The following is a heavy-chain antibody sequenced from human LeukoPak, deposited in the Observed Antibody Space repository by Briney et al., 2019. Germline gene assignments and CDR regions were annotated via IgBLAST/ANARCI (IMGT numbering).Heavy chain of an antibody. D-gene: IGHD3-10*01. CDR3: ARDSGTTGEVKFDP. CDR2: IHGIGST. CDR1: GGSISSISYC. J-gene: IGHJ5*02. V-gene: IGHV4-39*07. Sequence: SETLSLTCTVSGGSISSISYCWGWVRQPPGKGLEWIGRIHGIGSTDYPPSLTSRVTMSIDTSTNQFSLNLISVTAADTAVYYCARDSGTTGEVKFDPWGQGTLVTVSS.